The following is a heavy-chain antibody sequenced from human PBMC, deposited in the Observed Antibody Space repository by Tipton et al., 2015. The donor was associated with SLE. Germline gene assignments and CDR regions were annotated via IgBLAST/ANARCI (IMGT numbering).Heavy chain of an antibody. CDR3: ASVNYYDSSGPYHFQH. CDR2: IYHSGST. J-gene: IGHJ1*01. Sequence: TLSLTCTVSGGSISSYYWSWIRQPPGKGLEWIGSIYHSGSTYYNPSLKSRVTISVDTSKNQFSLKLSSVTAADTAVYYCASVNYYDSSGPYHFQHWGQGTLVTVSS. V-gene: IGHV4-59*01. D-gene: IGHD3-22*01. CDR1: GGSISSYY.